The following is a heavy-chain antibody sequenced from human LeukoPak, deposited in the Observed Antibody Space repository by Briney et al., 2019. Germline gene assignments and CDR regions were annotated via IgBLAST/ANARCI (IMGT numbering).Heavy chain of an antibody. CDR2: ISSSGSTI. CDR3: ARDPHIVVVTAYFDY. CDR1: GFTFSDYY. J-gene: IGHJ4*02. Sequence: KPGGSLRLSCAASGFTFSDYYMSWIRQAPGKGLEWVSYISSSGSTIYYADSVKGRFTISRDNAKNSLYLQMNSLRAEDTAVYYCARDPHIVVVTAYFDYWGQGTLVTVSS. D-gene: IGHD2-21*02. V-gene: IGHV3-11*01.